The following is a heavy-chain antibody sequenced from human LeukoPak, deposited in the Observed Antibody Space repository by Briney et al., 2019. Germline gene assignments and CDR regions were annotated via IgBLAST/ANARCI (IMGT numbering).Heavy chain of an antibody. CDR1: GGTFSSYA. CDR3: ASGSSGWYELYYYYMDV. CDR2: SIPIFGTA. D-gene: IGHD6-19*01. J-gene: IGHJ6*03. V-gene: IGHV1-69*01. Sequence: SSVKVSCKASGGTFSSYAISWVRQAPVQVLECMGGSIPIFGTANYAQRFQGRVTITADESTSTAYMELSSLRSEDTAVYYCASGSSGWYELYYYYMDVWGKGTTVTVSS.